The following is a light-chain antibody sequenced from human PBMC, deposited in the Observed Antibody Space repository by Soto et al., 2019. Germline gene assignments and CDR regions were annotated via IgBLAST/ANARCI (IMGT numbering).Light chain of an antibody. Sequence: DIQLTQSPSFLSASVGDRFTTTGLASLEISTFLAWYQQKPGKANKLLIYDASSLETGVPSRFRGSGSGAEFTITISSLQPDDFASYYCQQYNSYPWTFGPGTKVDI. J-gene: IGKJ1*01. CDR3: QQYNSYPWT. CDR2: DAS. CDR1: LEISTF. V-gene: IGKV1-9*01.